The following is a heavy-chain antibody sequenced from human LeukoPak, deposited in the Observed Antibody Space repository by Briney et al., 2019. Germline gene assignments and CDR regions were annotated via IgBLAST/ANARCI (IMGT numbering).Heavy chain of an antibody. Sequence: MPGGSLRLSCAASGFTFSDYYMSWIRQAPGKGLEWVSYISSSSSYTNYADSVKGRFTISRDNAKNSLYLQMNSLRAEDTAVYYCARDRWKCIVVVVPNYYYYGMDVWGQGTTVTVSS. CDR2: ISSSSSYT. V-gene: IGHV3-11*05. CDR1: GFTFSDYY. CDR3: ARDRWKCIVVVVPNYYYYGMDV. J-gene: IGHJ6*02. D-gene: IGHD2-15*01.